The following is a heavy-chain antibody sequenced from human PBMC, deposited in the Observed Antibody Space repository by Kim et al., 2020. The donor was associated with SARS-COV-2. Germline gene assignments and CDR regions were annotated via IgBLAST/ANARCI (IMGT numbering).Heavy chain of an antibody. CDR3: ARDHATNAYYYGMDV. J-gene: IGHJ6*02. Sequence: SETLSLTCTVSGGSISSYYWSWIRQPAGKGLEWIGRIYTSGSTNYNPSLKSRVTMSVDTSKNQFSLKLSSVTAADTAVYYCARDHATNAYYYGMDVWGQGTTVTVSS. V-gene: IGHV4-4*07. CDR2: IYTSGST. D-gene: IGHD2-2*01. CDR1: GGSISSYY.